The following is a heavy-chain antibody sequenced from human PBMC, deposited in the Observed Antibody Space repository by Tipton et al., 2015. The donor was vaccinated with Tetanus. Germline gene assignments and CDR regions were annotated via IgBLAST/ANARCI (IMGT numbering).Heavy chain of an antibody. D-gene: IGHD6-25*01. CDR3: ASGSALDY. CDR1: GFTFSSYW. Sequence: SLRLSCAASGFTFSSYWMTWVRQAPGKGLEWVANIKKDGSEKYYVDSVKGRFTISRDNAKNSLSLQMNSLRAEDTAVYYCASGSALDYWGQGSLVTVSS. CDR2: IKKDGSEK. J-gene: IGHJ4*02. V-gene: IGHV3-7*01.